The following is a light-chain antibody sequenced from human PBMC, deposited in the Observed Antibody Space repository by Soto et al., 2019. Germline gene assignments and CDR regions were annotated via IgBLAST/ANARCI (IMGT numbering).Light chain of an antibody. V-gene: IGLV1-44*01. J-gene: IGLJ2*01. CDR3: AAWDDRLKGVV. CDR1: RSNIGTNT. Sequence: QSVLSQPPSASGTPGQRVIMSCSGSRSNIGTNTVNWYQQLPGTAPTLLIFSNNQRPSGSPDRFSGSRSGTSASLAISKVQSDDEADYYCAAWDDRLKGVVFGGGTKLTVL. CDR2: SNN.